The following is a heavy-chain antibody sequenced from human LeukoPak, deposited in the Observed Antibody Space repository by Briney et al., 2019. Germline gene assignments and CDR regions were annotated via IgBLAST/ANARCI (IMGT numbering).Heavy chain of an antibody. V-gene: IGHV4-59*01. CDR1: GGSISSYY. J-gene: IGHJ4*02. CDR3: ARGFDSKSTYFDY. Sequence: SETLSLTCTVSGGSISSYYWNWIRQPPGKGLEWIGYIYYSGSTNYNPSLKSRVTISVDTSKNQFSLRLTSVSAADTAVYYCARGFDSKSTYFDYWGQGTLLTVPS. CDR2: IYYSGST. D-gene: IGHD5-12*01.